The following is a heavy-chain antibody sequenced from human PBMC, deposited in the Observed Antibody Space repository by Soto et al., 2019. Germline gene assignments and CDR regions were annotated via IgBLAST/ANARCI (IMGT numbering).Heavy chain of an antibody. J-gene: IGHJ4*02. V-gene: IGHV3-33*01. D-gene: IGHD1-26*01. CDR1: GFTFSSYG. Sequence: QVQLVESGGGVVQPGRPLRLSCAASGFTFSSYGMHWVRQAPGKGLEWVAVIWYGGSDKYYADSVKGRFTISRDNSKNTLYLQMNSLSAEDTAVYYCARAGLLLDYWGQGTLVTVSS. CDR3: ARAGLLLDY. CDR2: IWYGGSDK.